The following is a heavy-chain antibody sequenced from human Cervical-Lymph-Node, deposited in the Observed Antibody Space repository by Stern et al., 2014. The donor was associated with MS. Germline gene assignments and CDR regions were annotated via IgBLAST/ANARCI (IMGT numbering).Heavy chain of an antibody. CDR3: ARVPSSWQNWFDP. V-gene: IGHV4-31*03. CDR2: ISHSGGT. J-gene: IGHJ5*02. Sequence: QVQLQESGPGLVKPSQTLSLTCTVSGGSISSGGYYWSWIRQHPGKGLEWIGYISHSGGTSYNPSLTSRVTISVDTSKNQFSLKLSSVTAADTAVYYCARVPSSWQNWFDPWGQGTLVTVSS. CDR1: GGSISSGGYY. D-gene: IGHD6-13*01.